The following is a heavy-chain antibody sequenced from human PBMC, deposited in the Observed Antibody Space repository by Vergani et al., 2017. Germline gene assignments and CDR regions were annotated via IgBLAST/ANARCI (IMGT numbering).Heavy chain of an antibody. CDR1: GYTFTSYY. CDR3: ARDYGLRGAYYGMDV. J-gene: IGHJ6*02. D-gene: IGHD3-10*01. V-gene: IGHV1-46*01. Sequence: QVQLVQSGAEVKKPGASVKVSCKASGYTFTSYYMHWVRQAPGQGLEWMGIINPSGGSTNYAQKFQGRVTITADKSTSTAYMELSSLRSEDTAVYYCARDYGLRGAYYGMDVWGQGTTVTVSS. CDR2: INPSGGST.